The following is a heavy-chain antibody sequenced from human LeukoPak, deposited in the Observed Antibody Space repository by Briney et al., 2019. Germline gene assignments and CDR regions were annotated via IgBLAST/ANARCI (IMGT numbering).Heavy chain of an antibody. CDR3: ARVPPGYSSSWGYYYYYYMDV. J-gene: IGHJ6*03. CDR2: IIPIFGTA. CDR1: GGTFSSYA. D-gene: IGHD6-13*01. V-gene: IGHV1-69*05. Sequence: ASVKVSCKASGGTFSSYAISWVRQAPGQGLEWMGGIIPIFGTANYAQKFQGRVTITTDGSTSTAYMELSSLRSEDTAMYYCARVPPGYSSSWGYYYYYYMDVWGKGTTVTVSS.